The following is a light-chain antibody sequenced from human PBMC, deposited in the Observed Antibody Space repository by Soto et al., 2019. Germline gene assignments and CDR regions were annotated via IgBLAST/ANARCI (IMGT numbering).Light chain of an antibody. V-gene: IGKV1-9*01. CDR1: QGISSY. CDR2: AAS. CDR3: QQLNSYPPFT. Sequence: DIQLTQSPSFLSASVGDRVTITCRASQGISSYLAWYQQKPGKAPKLLIYAASTLQSGVPSRFSGSGSGTEFTLTISSLQPEGFATYYCQQLNSYPPFTFGPGTKVDIK. J-gene: IGKJ3*01.